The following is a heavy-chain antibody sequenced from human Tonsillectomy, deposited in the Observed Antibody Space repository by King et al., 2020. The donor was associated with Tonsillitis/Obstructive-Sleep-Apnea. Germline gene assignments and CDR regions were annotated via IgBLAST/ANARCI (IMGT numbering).Heavy chain of an antibody. D-gene: IGHD3-10*01. Sequence: VQLVESGGGLVKPGGSLRLSCAASGFTFSSYSMNWVRQAPGKGLEWVSSISSSSSYIYYADSVKGRFTISSDNAKNSLYLQMNSLRAEDTAVYYCARGPGRGILPLDVWGKGTTVTVSS. V-gene: IGHV3-21*01. CDR2: ISSSSSYI. CDR3: ARGPGRGILPLDV. CDR1: GFTFSSYS. J-gene: IGHJ6*04.